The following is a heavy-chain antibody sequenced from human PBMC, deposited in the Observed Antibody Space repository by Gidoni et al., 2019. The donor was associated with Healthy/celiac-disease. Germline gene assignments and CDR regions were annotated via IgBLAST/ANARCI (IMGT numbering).Heavy chain of an antibody. CDR2: ISYDGSNK. J-gene: IGHJ4*02. Sequence: QVQLVESGGGVVQPGRSLRLSCAASGFTFGSYGMHWVRQAPGKGLEWVAVISYDGSNKYYAASVKGRFTISRDNSKNTLYLQMNSLRAEDTAVYYCAKSRVWFGESGPFDYWGQGTLVTVSS. CDR1: GFTFGSYG. D-gene: IGHD3-10*01. V-gene: IGHV3-30*18. CDR3: AKSRVWFGESGPFDY.